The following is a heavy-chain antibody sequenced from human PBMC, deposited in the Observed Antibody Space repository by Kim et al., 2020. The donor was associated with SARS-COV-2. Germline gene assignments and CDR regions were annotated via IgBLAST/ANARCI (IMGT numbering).Heavy chain of an antibody. V-gene: IGHV3-23*01. CDR1: GFPFSSYA. CDR2: MSVSGGRT. CDR3: AKGRTSAYDYFDY. D-gene: IGHD5-12*01. J-gene: IGHJ4*02. Sequence: GGSLRLSCAASGFPFSSYAMHWVRQAPGKGLEWVSTMSVSGGRTYYADSVKGRFSISRDDSKNTLYLQMNSLRAEDTALYYCAKGRTSAYDYFDYWGQGT.